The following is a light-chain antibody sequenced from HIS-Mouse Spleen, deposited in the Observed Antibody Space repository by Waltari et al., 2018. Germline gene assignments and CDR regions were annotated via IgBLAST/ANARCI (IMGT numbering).Light chain of an antibody. J-gene: IGLJ3*02. Sequence: QSALTQPASVSGSPGQSITISCTGTSSDVGGYHYVSWNQQHPGKAPKLMIYDVSNRPSGVSNRFSGSKSGNTASLTISGLQAEDEADYYCSSYTSSSTLGVFGGGTKLTVL. CDR2: DVS. CDR1: SSDVGGYHY. CDR3: SSYTSSSTLGV. V-gene: IGLV2-14*03.